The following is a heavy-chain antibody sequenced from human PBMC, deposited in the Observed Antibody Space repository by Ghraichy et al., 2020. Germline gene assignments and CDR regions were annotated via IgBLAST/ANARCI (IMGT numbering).Heavy chain of an antibody. CDR2: ISSSSSYI. CDR1: GFTFSSYS. CDR3: ARDGDYYDSSGYPGD. J-gene: IGHJ4*02. D-gene: IGHD3-22*01. V-gene: IGHV3-21*01. Sequence: GESLKISCAASGFTFSSYSMNWVRQAPGKGLEWVSSISSSSSYIYYADSVKGRFTISRDNAKNSLYLQMNSLRAEDTAVYYCARDGDYYDSSGYPGDWGQGTLVTVSS.